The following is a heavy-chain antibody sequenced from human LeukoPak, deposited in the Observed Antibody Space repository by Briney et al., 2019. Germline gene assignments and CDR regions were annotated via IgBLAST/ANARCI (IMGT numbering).Heavy chain of an antibody. Sequence: GSLRLSCAASGFTFSSYAMSWVRQAPGKGLEWVSAISGSGGSTYCADSVKGRFTISRDNSKNTLYLQMNSLRAEDTAVYYCAKDRSYCGGDCYSCFDYWGQGTLVTVSS. CDR2: ISGSGGST. CDR3: AKDRSYCGGDCYSCFDY. J-gene: IGHJ4*02. D-gene: IGHD2-21*02. CDR1: GFTFSSYA. V-gene: IGHV3-23*01.